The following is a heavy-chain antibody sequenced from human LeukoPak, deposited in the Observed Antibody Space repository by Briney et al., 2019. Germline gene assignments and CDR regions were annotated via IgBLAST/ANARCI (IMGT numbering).Heavy chain of an antibody. CDR3: ARERVGTAETFDN. D-gene: IGHD1-26*01. CDR2: VSYDGSSP. J-gene: IGHJ4*02. Sequence: LPGGSLRLSCAASGLTFSSYAMNWVRQAPGKGLEWVAVVSYDGSSPYHADSVRGRFSISSDHSKNTVYLRMDSLGVEDTAVYYCARERVGTAETFDNWGQGTLVTVSS. V-gene: IGHV3-30-3*01. CDR1: GLTFSSYA.